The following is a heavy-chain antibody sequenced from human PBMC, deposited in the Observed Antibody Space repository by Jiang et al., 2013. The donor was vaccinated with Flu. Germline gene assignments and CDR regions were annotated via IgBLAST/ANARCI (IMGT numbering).Heavy chain of an antibody. D-gene: IGHD3-22*01. Sequence: QTLSLTCAISGDSVSSKSAAWNWIRQSPSRGLEWLGRTYYRSRWYSDYAVSVNSRITIHSDTSKNQFSLQVTSVTPEDTAVYYCARDAGRYYDSRGYWDDSFDIWG. CDR3: ARDAGRYYDSRGYWDDSFDI. J-gene: IGHJ3*02. CDR1: GDSVSSKSAA. CDR2: TYYRSRWYS. V-gene: IGHV6-1*01.